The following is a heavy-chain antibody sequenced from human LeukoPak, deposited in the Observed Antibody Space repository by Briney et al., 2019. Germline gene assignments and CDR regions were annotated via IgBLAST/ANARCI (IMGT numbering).Heavy chain of an antibody. CDR3: AGGASEYSSSGDFAC. V-gene: IGHV3-48*01. CDR2: ISSSSSTI. CDR1: GFTFSTYS. J-gene: IGHJ4*02. Sequence: PGGSLRLSCAPSGFTFSTYSMNWVRQAPGKGLEWVSYISSSSSTIYYADSVKGRFTISRDNAKNSLYLQMNRLSADDTAVYYCAGGASEYSSSGDFACWGQGTLVTVST. D-gene: IGHD6-6*01.